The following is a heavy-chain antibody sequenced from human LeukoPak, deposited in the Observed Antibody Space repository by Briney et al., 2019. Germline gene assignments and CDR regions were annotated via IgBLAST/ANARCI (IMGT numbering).Heavy chain of an antibody. J-gene: IGHJ6*02. Sequence: SETLSLTCTVSGGSISSYYWSWIRQPPGKGLEWIGYIYYSGSTNYNPSLKSRVTISVDTSKNQLSLKLSSVTAADTAVYYCARDPAAAGTAYYGMDVWGQGTTVTVSS. CDR2: IYYSGST. CDR3: ARDPAAAGTAYYGMDV. D-gene: IGHD6-13*01. CDR1: GGSISSYY. V-gene: IGHV4-59*01.